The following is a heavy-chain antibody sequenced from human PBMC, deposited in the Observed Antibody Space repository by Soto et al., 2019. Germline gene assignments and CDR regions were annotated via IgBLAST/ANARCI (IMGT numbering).Heavy chain of an antibody. CDR1: GYTFTSYG. V-gene: IGHV1-8*01. D-gene: IGHD3-10*01. Sequence: GASVKLSCKASGYTFTSYGMNWVRQATGQGLEWMGWMNPNSGNTGYAQKFQGRVTMTRNTSISTAYMELSSLRSEDTAVYYCARGGMVRGVITSFYYYYYYMEVWGKGTTVTVSS. J-gene: IGHJ6*03. CDR3: ARGGMVRGVITSFYYYYYYMEV. CDR2: MNPNSGNT.